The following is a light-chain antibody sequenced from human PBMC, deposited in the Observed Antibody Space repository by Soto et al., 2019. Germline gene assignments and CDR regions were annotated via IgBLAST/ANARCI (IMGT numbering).Light chain of an antibody. V-gene: IGKV1-27*01. J-gene: IGKJ3*01. CDR1: QGISTY. CDR3: QRYDSAQGFT. CDR2: AAS. Sequence: DIQMTQSPSSLSASVGDRVTITCRASQGISTYLAWYQQKPGKVPKLLIYAASTLQSGVPSHFSGSGSGTDFTLTISSLQPEDVATYYCQRYDSAQGFTFGPGTKVDI.